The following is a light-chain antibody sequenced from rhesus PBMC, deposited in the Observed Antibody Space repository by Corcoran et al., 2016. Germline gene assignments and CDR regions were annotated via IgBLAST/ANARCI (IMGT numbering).Light chain of an antibody. CDR2: EVN. Sequence: QAALTQPRSVSGSPGQSVTISCTGTSSDIGGYNYVSWYQHHPGTAPKLMIYEVNKRPSGVCDRFSGSKSGNTASLPISGLQAEDEADYYCSSYAGSNTFIFGAGTRLTVL. V-gene: IGLV2-32*02. J-gene: IGLJ1*01. CDR1: SSDIGGYNY. CDR3: SSYAGSNTFI.